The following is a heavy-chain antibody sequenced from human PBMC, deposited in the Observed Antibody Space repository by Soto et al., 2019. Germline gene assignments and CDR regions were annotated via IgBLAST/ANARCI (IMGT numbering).Heavy chain of an antibody. CDR3: AHKVEGSGSYNSACFDP. CDR2: IYWDDDK. CDR1: GFSLSTSGVG. J-gene: IGHJ5*02. Sequence: QITLKESGPTLVKPTQTLTLTCTFSGFSLSTSGVGVGWIRQPPGKALEWLALIYWDDDKRYSPSLKSRLTITEXXAXNXXVLTITNMDPVDTATYCCAHKVEGSGSYNSACFDPWGQGILVTVSS. D-gene: IGHD3-10*01. V-gene: IGHV2-5*02.